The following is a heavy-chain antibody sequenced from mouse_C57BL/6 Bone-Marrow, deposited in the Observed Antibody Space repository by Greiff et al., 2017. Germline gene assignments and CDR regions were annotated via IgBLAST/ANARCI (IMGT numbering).Heavy chain of an antibody. CDR2: IRSKSNNYAT. Sequence: EVKLVESGGGLVQPKGSLKLSCAASGFSFNTYAMNWVRQAPGKGLEWVARIRSKSNNYATYYADSVKDRFTISRDDSESMLYLQMNNLKTEDTAMYYCVSLYDYDAYWGQGTLVTVSA. V-gene: IGHV10-1*01. CDR3: VSLYDYDAY. D-gene: IGHD2-4*01. J-gene: IGHJ3*01. CDR1: GFSFNTYA.